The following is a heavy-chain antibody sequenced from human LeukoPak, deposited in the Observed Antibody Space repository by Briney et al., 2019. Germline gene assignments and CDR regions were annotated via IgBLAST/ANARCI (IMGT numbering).Heavy chain of an antibody. J-gene: IGHJ4*02. CDR1: GYTFTSYG. CDR2: ISAYNGNT. CDR3: ARDLLTPYYDFWSGYYAHPFDY. D-gene: IGHD3-3*01. Sequence: ASVMVSCKASGYTFTSYGISWVRQAPGQGLEWMGRISAYNGNTNYAQKLQGRVTMTTDTSTSTAYMELRSLRSDDTAVYYCARDLLTPYYDFWSGYYAHPFDYWGQGTLVTVSS. V-gene: IGHV1-18*01.